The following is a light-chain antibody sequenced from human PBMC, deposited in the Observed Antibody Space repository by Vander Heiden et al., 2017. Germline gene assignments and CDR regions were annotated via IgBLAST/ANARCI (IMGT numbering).Light chain of an antibody. V-gene: IGKV3-11*01. Sequence: EIVLTQSPATLSLSPEERATLSCRASQSVSSYLAWYQQKPGQAPRLLIYDASNRATGIPARFRGSGSGTDFTLTISSLEPEDFAVYYCQQRSNWPRTFGQGTKLEIK. J-gene: IGKJ2*01. CDR2: DAS. CDR1: QSVSSY. CDR3: QQRSNWPRT.